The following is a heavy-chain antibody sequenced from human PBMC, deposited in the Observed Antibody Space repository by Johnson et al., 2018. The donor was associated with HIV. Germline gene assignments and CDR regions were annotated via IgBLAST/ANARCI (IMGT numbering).Heavy chain of an antibody. J-gene: IGHJ3*02. CDR3: ARAYYNFWSGYAFDI. CDR1: GFTFNSYW. CDR2: IKQDGSEK. V-gene: IGHV3-7*01. Sequence: EVQLVESGGGLVKPGGSLRLSCAASGFTFNSYWMNWVRQAPGKGLEWVANIKQDGSEKYYVDSVKGRFTISRDNAKNSLYLQMNSLRAEDTAVYYCARAYYNFWSGYAFDIWGQGTMVTVSS. D-gene: IGHD3-3*01.